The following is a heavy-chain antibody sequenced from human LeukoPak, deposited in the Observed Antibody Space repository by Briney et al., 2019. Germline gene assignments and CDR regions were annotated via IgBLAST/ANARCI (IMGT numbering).Heavy chain of an antibody. D-gene: IGHD6-19*01. CDR2: INPNSGGT. CDR1: GYTFNGYY. Sequence: GASVKVSCKASGYTFNGYYKHWVRQAPGQGLEWMGWINPNSGGTNYAQKFQGRVTMTRDTSISTAYMELSRLRSDDTAMYYCARSSGWKYNIDYWGQGTLATVSS. J-gene: IGHJ4*02. V-gene: IGHV1-2*02. CDR3: ARSSGWKYNIDY.